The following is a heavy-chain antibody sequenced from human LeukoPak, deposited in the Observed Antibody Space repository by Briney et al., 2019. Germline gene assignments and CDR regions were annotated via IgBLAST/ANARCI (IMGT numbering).Heavy chain of an antibody. J-gene: IGHJ1*01. D-gene: IGHD3-3*01. Sequence: GASVKVSCKASGYTFTGYYMHWVRQAPGQGLEWMGWINPNSGGTNYAQKFQGRVTMTRDTSISTAYMELSRLRSDDTAVYYCARDPNVRYDFWSGYYNFIEAEYFQHWGQGTLVTVSS. CDR2: INPNSGGT. V-gene: IGHV1-2*02. CDR3: ARDPNVRYDFWSGYYNFIEAEYFQH. CDR1: GYTFTGYY.